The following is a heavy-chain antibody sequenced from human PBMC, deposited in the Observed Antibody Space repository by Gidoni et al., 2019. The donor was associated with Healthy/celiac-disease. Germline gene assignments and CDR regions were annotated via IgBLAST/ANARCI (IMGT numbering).Heavy chain of an antibody. Sequence: QLQLQESGPGLVKPSETLSLTCTVSGGSISSSSYYWGWIRQPPGKGLEWIVSIYYSGSTYYNPSLKSRVTISVDTSKNQFSLKLSSVTAADTAVYYCARSIVVVPAAIRTRGQFDYWGQGTLVTVSS. CDR1: GGSISSSSYY. CDR2: IYYSGST. V-gene: IGHV4-39*01. J-gene: IGHJ4*02. CDR3: ARSIVVVPAAIRTRGQFDY. D-gene: IGHD2-2*02.